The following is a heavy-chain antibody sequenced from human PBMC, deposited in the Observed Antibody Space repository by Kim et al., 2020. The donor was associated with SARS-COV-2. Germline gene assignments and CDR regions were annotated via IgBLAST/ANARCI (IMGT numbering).Heavy chain of an antibody. V-gene: IGHV3-53*01. CDR3: ARDREWFGDLYGMDV. Sequence: GGSLRLSCAASGFTVSSNYMSWVRQAPGKGLEWVSVIYSGGSTYYADSVKGRFTISRDNSKNTLYLQMNSLRAEDTAVYYCARDREWFGDLYGMDVWGQGTTVTVSS. J-gene: IGHJ6*02. CDR2: IYSGGST. CDR1: GFTVSSNY. D-gene: IGHD3-10*01.